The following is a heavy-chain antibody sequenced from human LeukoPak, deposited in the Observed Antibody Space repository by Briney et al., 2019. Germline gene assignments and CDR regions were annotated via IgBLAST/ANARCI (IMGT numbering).Heavy chain of an antibody. Sequence: TSETLSLTCTVSGGSMISSSHYWGWIRQPPGKGLEWIGSIYYSGSIYHNPSLKSRVTISIDTSKSQFSLRLSSVTAADTAVYYCARVSPRPHRDYYYMDVWGKGTTVTVSS. J-gene: IGHJ6*03. CDR1: GGSMISSSHY. CDR3: ARVSPRPHRDYYYMDV. V-gene: IGHV4-39*07. D-gene: IGHD1-14*01. CDR2: IYYSGSI.